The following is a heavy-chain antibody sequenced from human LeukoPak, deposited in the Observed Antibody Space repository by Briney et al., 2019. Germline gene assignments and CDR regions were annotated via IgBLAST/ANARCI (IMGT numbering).Heavy chain of an antibody. D-gene: IGHD6-6*01. Sequence: ASVKVSCKASGYTFTGYYMHWVRQAPGQGLEWMGWINPNSGGTSYAQKFQGRVTLTRDTSISTAYMELSRLRSDDTAVYYCARDQYSSSSASFYWSYYMDVWGKGTTVTVSS. CDR3: ARDQYSSSSASFYWSYYMDV. CDR1: GYTFTGYY. V-gene: IGHV1-2*02. CDR2: INPNSGGT. J-gene: IGHJ6*03.